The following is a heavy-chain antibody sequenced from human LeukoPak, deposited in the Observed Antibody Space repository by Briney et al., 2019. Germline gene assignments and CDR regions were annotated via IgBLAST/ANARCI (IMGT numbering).Heavy chain of an antibody. D-gene: IGHD6-19*01. CDR2: ISSSGSTI. J-gene: IGHJ4*02. CDR1: GFTFSSYE. V-gene: IGHV3-48*03. Sequence: AGGSLRLSCAASGFTFSSYEMNWVRQAPGKGLEWVSYISSSGSTIYYADSVKGRFTISRDNAKNSLYLQMNSLRAEDTAVYYCARGFGWQWLVTHLDYWGQGTLVTVSS. CDR3: ARGFGWQWLVTHLDY.